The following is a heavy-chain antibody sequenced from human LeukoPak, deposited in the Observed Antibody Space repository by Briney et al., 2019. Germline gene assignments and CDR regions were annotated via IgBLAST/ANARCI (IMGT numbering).Heavy chain of an antibody. CDR3: AKDGAGQWLVPPGWFDP. J-gene: IGHJ5*02. V-gene: IGHV3-23*01. CDR2: ISGSGRRT. D-gene: IGHD6-19*01. Sequence: PGGSLRLSCAASGFFLTSYAMTWVRQTPGKGLEWVATISGSGRRTSYEDRVQGRFTISRDNSKETVYLQMDSLRDDDTAVYYCAKDGAGQWLVPPGWFDPWGQGTLVTVSS. CDR1: GFFLTSYA.